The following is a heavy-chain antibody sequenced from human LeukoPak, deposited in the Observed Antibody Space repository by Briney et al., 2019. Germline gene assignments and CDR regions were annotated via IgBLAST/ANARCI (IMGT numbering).Heavy chain of an antibody. CDR3: AGRDFWSGYYNY. CDR1: GGSFSGYY. CDR2: MNHSGST. V-gene: IGHV4-34*01. J-gene: IGHJ4*02. D-gene: IGHD3-3*01. Sequence: PSETLSLTCAVYGGSFSGYYWSWIRQPPEKGLEWSGEMNHSGSTNYTPSLKSRVTISADTSKNPFSLKLSSVTAADMAVYYCAGRDFWSGYYNYWGQGILVTVSS.